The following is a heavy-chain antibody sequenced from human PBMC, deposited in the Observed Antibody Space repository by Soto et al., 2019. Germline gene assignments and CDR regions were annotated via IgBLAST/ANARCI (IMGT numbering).Heavy chain of an antibody. CDR2: IDWDDDT. D-gene: IGHD3-22*01. V-gene: IGHV2-70*04. CDR3: ARVGDYDSSGLRGYYFDY. Sequence: SGPTLVNPTQTLTLTCTLSGFSLSTSGMRVSWIRQPPGKALEWLARIDWDDDTFYSTSLESRLTISKDTSKNQVVLTMANMDPGDTGTYYCARVGDYDSSGLRGYYFDYWGQGTLVTVSS. J-gene: IGHJ4*02. CDR1: GFSLSTSGMR.